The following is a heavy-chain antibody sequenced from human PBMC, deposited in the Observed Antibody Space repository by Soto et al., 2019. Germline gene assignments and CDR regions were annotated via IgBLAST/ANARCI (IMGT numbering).Heavy chain of an antibody. CDR1: GVSITSGDYY. CDR2: IDYSGNT. V-gene: IGHV4-30-4*01. J-gene: IGHJ5*02. CDR3: ASFGVASMNWFDP. D-gene: IGHD3-3*01. Sequence: VQLQESGPGLAETLSLTCTVSGVSITSGDYYWNWIRQPPGKGLEWIGNIDYSGNTYYNPSLKSRLTISLDTSKNQFSLKLSSVTAADTAVYYCASFGVASMNWFDPWGQGTLVTVSS.